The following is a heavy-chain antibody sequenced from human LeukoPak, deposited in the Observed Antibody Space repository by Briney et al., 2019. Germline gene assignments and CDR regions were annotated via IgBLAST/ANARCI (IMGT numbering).Heavy chain of an antibody. J-gene: IGHJ4*02. D-gene: IGHD5-12*01. V-gene: IGHV4-59*01. CDR3: ARHCGSAGPVFDY. Sequence: PSETLSLTCTVSGGSIRGSYWSWIRQRPGKGLEWIGYIYYSGSTTYNPSHKSRVTISVDTSKNQFSLKLSSVTAADTAVYYCARHCGSAGPVFDYWGQGTLVTVSS. CDR2: IYYSGST. CDR1: GGSIRGSY.